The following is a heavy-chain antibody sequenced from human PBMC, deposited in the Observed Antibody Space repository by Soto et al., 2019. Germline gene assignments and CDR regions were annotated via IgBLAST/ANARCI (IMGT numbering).Heavy chain of an antibody. CDR2: VYHTGAT. Sequence: SETLSLTCTVSGASISSSYWSWIRQSPERGLEWIAYVYHTGATNYNPSLTSRVTISLDTSKGQFSLNLTSLTTADTAVYFCARGGNRYSNVASGVGGFDYWGQGSLVTVSS. D-gene: IGHD5-12*01. CDR3: ARGGNRYSNVASGVGGFDY. J-gene: IGHJ4*02. V-gene: IGHV4-59*01. CDR1: GASISSSY.